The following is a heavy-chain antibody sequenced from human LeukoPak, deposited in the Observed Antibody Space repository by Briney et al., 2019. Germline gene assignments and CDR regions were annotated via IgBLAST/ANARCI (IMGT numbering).Heavy chain of an antibody. Sequence: GGSLRLSCAASGFTFSSYSMNWVRQAPGKGLGWVSSISSSSSYIYYADSVKGRFTISRDNAKNSLYLQMNSLRAEDTAVYYCARDRAVAGMEYNWFDPWGQGTLVTVSS. J-gene: IGHJ5*02. CDR3: ARDRAVAGMEYNWFDP. D-gene: IGHD6-19*01. V-gene: IGHV3-21*01. CDR2: ISSSSSYI. CDR1: GFTFSSYS.